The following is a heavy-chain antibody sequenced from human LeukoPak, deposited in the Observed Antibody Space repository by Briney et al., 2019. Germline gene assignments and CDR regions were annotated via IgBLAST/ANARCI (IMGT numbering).Heavy chain of an antibody. CDR2: IYYSGST. Sequence: SETLSLTCTVSGGSISSSSYYWGWIRQPPGKRLEWIGNIYYSGSTYYNPSLKNRVTISVDTAKNQFSLKLSSVTAADTAVYYCTRDGYNPIDYWVQGTLVTVSS. D-gene: IGHD5-24*01. CDR1: GGSISSSSYY. J-gene: IGHJ4*02. V-gene: IGHV4-39*07. CDR3: TRDGYNPIDY.